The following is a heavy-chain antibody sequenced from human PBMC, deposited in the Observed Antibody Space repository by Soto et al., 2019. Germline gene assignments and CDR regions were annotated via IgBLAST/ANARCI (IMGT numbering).Heavy chain of an antibody. CDR2: IIPILGIA. Sequence: QVQLVQSGAEVKKPGSSVKVSCKASGGTFSSYTISWVRQAPGQGLEWMGRIIPILGIANYAQKFQGRVTITADKSTSTAYMELSSLRSEDTAAYYCAGGNSSGWNYWGQGTLVTVAS. CDR3: AGGNSSGWNY. V-gene: IGHV1-69*02. CDR1: GGTFSSYT. D-gene: IGHD6-19*01. J-gene: IGHJ4*02.